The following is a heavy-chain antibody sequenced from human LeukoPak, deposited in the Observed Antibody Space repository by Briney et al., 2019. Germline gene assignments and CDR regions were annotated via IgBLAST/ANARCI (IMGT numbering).Heavy chain of an antibody. V-gene: IGHV4-61*02. J-gene: IGHJ6*03. CDR3: ARLARFGQLLPYFYYMDV. D-gene: IGHD2-2*01. Sequence: PSQTLSLTCTVSGGSINSGSHYWTWIRQPAGKGLEYIGRVYSSGSTDSNPSLRSRLTMSVDTSKNQLSLRLSSVTAADTAVYYCARLARFGQLLPYFYYMDVWGKGTTVTVSS. CDR1: GGSINSGSHY. CDR2: VYSSGST.